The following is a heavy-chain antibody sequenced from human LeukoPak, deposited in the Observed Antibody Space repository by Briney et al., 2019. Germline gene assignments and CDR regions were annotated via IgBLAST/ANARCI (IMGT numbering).Heavy chain of an antibody. CDR2: INHSGST. CDR1: GGSFSGYY. D-gene: IGHD3-22*01. J-gene: IGHJ6*02. CDR3: ARDPFGAVVVNTNPPSGADYYYGMDV. V-gene: IGHV4-34*01. Sequence: SETLSLTCAVYGGSFSGYYWSWIRQPPGKGLEWIGEINHSGSTNYNPSLKSRVTMSVDTSKNQFSLKLSSVTAADTAVYYCARDPFGAVVVNTNPPSGADYYYGMDVWGQGTTVTVSS.